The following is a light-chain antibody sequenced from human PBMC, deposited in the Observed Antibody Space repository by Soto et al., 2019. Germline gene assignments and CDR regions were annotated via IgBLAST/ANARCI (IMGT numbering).Light chain of an antibody. Sequence: DIQMTQSPSSLSASFGDRVTITWRASQSISSYLNWYQQKPGKAPKLLIYAASSLQSGVPSRFSGSGYGTEFNLTISSLQTEDFATYYCQQYNSYPLTFGGGTKVDIK. CDR1: QSISSY. CDR2: AAS. CDR3: QQYNSYPLT. J-gene: IGKJ4*01. V-gene: IGKV1-39*01.